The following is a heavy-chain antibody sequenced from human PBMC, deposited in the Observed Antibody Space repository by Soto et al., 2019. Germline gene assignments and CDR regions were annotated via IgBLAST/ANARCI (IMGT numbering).Heavy chain of an antibody. CDR1: GYTFTSYY. V-gene: IGHV1-46*01. CDR2: INPSGGGT. CDR3: ARDRNVRDYYDRSGHLNWFDH. J-gene: IGHJ5*02. D-gene: IGHD3-22*01. Sequence: ASVKVSCKASGYTFTSYYIHWVRQAPGQGLEWMGIINPSGGGTSYAQKFQGRVTMTRDTSTSTVYMELSSLRSEDTAVYYCARDRNVRDYYDRSGHLNWFDHWG.